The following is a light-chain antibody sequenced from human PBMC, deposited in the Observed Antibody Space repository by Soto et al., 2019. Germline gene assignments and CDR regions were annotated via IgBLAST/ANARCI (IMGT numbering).Light chain of an antibody. J-gene: IGLJ2*01. CDR3: NSYTHNTTLV. CDR1: SSDVGGYSY. Sequence: QSALTQPASVSGSPGQSITISCTGTSSDVGGYSYVSWYQQHPGKTPKLMIYEVSNRPSGVSHRFSGSKSGNTASLTISGLQTEDEADYYCNSYTHNTTLVFGGGTKVTVL. CDR2: EVS. V-gene: IGLV2-14*01.